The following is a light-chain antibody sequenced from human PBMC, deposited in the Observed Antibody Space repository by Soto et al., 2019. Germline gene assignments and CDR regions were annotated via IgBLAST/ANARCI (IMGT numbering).Light chain of an antibody. V-gene: IGKV1-5*01. J-gene: IGKJ1*01. CDR1: QNINMW. Sequence: DIQMTQSPSTLSASVGDRVTITCRASQNINMWLAWYQQKPGKAPKLLIYDASSLQSGVPSRFGGSGSGTDFTLTITSLLPDDCATYYCQHYSLYSPWTCGQGTKVDIK. CDR2: DAS. CDR3: QHYSLYSPWT.